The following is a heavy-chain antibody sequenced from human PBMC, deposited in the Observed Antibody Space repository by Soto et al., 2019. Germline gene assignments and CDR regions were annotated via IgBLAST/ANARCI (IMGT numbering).Heavy chain of an antibody. CDR2: IHYNGGT. Sequence: PSETLSLTCTVHSRSITSSTFYWGWIRQPPGKGLEWIGSIHYNGGTYYTPSLKSQVTISIETSKKQFSMKLSSETAADTAVYYCVRPYPTDYWGRGTLVTVS. CDR1: SRSITSSTFY. J-gene: IGHJ4*02. V-gene: IGHV4-39*01. CDR3: VRPYPTDY.